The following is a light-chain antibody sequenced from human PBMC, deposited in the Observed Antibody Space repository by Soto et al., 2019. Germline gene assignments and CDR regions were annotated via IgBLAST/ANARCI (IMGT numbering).Light chain of an antibody. CDR1: QSISSW. V-gene: IGKV1-5*01. CDR2: DAS. J-gene: IGKJ1*01. Sequence: DIQMTQSPSTLSASVGDRVTITCRDSQSISSWLAWYQQKPGKAPKLLIYDASSLESGVPSRFSGSGSGTDFTLTISSLQPDDFATDYCQQYNSYSWTFGQGTKVEIK. CDR3: QQYNSYSWT.